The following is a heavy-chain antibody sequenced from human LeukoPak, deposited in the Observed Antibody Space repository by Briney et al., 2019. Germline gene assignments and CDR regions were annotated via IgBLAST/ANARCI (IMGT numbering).Heavy chain of an antibody. Sequence: GESLKISCKGSGYSFTSYWIGWVRQMPGKGLEWMGIIYPGDSDTRYSPSFQGQVTIPADKSISTAYLQWSSLKASDTAMYYCARLYYYDSSGYRAFDIWGQGTMVTVSS. CDR2: IYPGDSDT. D-gene: IGHD3-22*01. V-gene: IGHV5-51*01. J-gene: IGHJ3*02. CDR3: ARLYYYDSSGYRAFDI. CDR1: GYSFTSYW.